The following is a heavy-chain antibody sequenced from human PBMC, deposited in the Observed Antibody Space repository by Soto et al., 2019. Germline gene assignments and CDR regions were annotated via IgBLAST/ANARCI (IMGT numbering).Heavy chain of an antibody. CDR3: AKSWGPGLRGVVVITT. V-gene: IGHV3-23*01. D-gene: IGHD3-22*01. CDR1: GFTFSSYA. J-gene: IGHJ4*02. Sequence: GGSLRLSCAASGFTFSSYAMSWVRQAPGKGLEWVSAISGSGGSTYYADSVKGRFTISRDNSKNTLYLQMNSLRAEDTAVYYCAKSWGPGLRGVVVITTWGQGTLVTVSS. CDR2: ISGSGGST.